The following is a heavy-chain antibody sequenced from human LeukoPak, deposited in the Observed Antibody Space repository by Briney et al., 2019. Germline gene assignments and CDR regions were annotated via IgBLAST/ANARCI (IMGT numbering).Heavy chain of an antibody. CDR3: VRGYCSGGSCSLPDY. CDR1: GGSISSGGYY. J-gene: IGHJ4*02. Sequence: PSETLSLTCTVSGGSISSGGYYWSWIRQHPGKGLEWIGYIYYSGSTYYNPSLKSRVTISVDTSKNQFSLKLSSVTAADTAVYYCVRGYCSGGSCSLPDYWGQGTLVTVSS. D-gene: IGHD2-15*01. V-gene: IGHV4-31*03. CDR2: IYYSGST.